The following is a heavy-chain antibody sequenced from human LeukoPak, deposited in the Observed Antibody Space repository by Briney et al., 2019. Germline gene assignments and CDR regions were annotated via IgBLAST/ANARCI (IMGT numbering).Heavy chain of an antibody. CDR2: ISSSGTI. V-gene: IGHV3-48*03. D-gene: IGHD3-16*02. Sequence: GGSLRPSCAASGFTFSSYEMNWVRQAPGQGLEWISYISSSGTIYYADSVKGRFTISRDNAKNSLYLEMYSLRDEDTAVYYCARDQNHYVWGTYRYNPFDYWGEGTLASVSS. CDR3: ARDQNHYVWGTYRYNPFDY. J-gene: IGHJ4*01. CDR1: GFTFSSYE.